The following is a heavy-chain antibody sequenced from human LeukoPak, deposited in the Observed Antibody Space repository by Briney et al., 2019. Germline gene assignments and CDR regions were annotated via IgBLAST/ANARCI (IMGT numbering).Heavy chain of an antibody. V-gene: IGHV4-4*07. CDR3: ARDVYSSGWYGTYYYYGMDV. D-gene: IGHD6-19*01. CDR2: IYTSGST. Sequence: SETLSLTCTVSGGSISSYYWSWIRQPAGKGLEWIGRIYTSGSTNYNPSLKSRVTMSVDTPKNQFSLKLSSVTAADTAVYYCARDVYSSGWYGTYYYYGMDVWGRGTTVTVSS. CDR1: GGSISSYY. J-gene: IGHJ6*02.